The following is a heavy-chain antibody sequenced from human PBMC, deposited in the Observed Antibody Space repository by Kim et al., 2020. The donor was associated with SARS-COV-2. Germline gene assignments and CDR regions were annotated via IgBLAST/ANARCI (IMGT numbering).Heavy chain of an antibody. V-gene: IGHV4-39*01. Sequence: SETLSLTCTVSGGSISSSSYYWGWIRQPPGKGLEWIGSIYYSGSTYYNPSLKSRVTISVDTSKNQFSLKLSSVTAADTAVYYCARVQPVVTMVRGVQYYFDYWGQGTLVTVSS. CDR2: IYYSGST. D-gene: IGHD3-10*01. CDR1: GGSISSSSYY. CDR3: ARVQPVVTMVRGVQYYFDY. J-gene: IGHJ4*02.